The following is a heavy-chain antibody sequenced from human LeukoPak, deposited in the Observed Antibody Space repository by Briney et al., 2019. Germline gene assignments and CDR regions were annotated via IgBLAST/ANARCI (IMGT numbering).Heavy chain of an antibody. CDR1: GGSISSSNW. CDR2: IYHSGST. J-gene: IGHJ4*02. Sequence: SGTLSLTCAVSGGSISSSNWWSWVRQPPGKGLEWIGGIYHSGSTNYNPSLKSRVTISVDKSKNQFSLKLSSVTAADTAVYYCARAVAAAGISHLDYWGQGTLVTVSS. CDR3: ARAVAAAGISHLDY. D-gene: IGHD6-13*01. V-gene: IGHV4-4*02.